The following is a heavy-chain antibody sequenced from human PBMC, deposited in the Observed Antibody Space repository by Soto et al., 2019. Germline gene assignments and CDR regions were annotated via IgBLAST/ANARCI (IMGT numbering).Heavy chain of an antibody. D-gene: IGHD1-26*01. V-gene: IGHV3-30-3*01. CDR2: ISYDGSNK. Sequence: QVQLVESGGGVVQPGRSLRLSCAASGFTFSSYAMHWVRQAPGKGLEWVAVISYDGSNKYYADSVKGRFTISRDNSKNTRYLQMNSLRAEDTAVYYCARGDSGSYYRDAFDIWGQGTMVTVSS. CDR1: GFTFSSYA. CDR3: ARGDSGSYYRDAFDI. J-gene: IGHJ3*02.